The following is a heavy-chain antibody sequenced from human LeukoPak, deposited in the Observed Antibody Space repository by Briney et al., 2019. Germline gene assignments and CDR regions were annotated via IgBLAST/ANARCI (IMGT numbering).Heavy chain of an antibody. D-gene: IGHD2-15*01. V-gene: IGHV3-23*01. J-gene: IGHJ3*02. CDR2: ISGSGGST. CDR3: ANPDIRLDAFDI. CDR1: GFTFSSYA. Sequence: GGSLRLSCAASGFTFSSYAMSWVRQAPGKGLEWVSAISGSGGSTYYADSVKGRFTISRDNSKNTLYLQMNSLRAEDTAVYYCANPDIRLDAFDIWGQGTMVTVSS.